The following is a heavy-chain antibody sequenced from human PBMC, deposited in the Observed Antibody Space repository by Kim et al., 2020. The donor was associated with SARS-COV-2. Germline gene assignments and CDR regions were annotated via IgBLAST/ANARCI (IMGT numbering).Heavy chain of an antibody. CDR2: IYPGDSDT. D-gene: IGHD3-3*01. J-gene: IGHJ5*02. Sequence: GESLKISCKGSGYSFTSYWIGWVRQMPGKGLEWMGIIYPGDSDTRYSPSFQGQVTISADKSISTAYLQWSSLKASDTAMYYCARHQNYDFWSGPSAGLGFEPWGQGTLVTVSS. CDR1: GYSFTSYW. CDR3: ARHQNYDFWSGPSAGLGFEP. V-gene: IGHV5-51*01.